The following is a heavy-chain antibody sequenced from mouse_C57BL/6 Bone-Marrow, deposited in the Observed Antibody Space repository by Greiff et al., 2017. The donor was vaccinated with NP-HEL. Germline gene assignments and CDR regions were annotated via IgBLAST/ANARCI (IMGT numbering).Heavy chain of an antibody. CDR3: VSYYGSSPFAY. CDR2: ISNLAYSI. CDR1: GFTFSDYG. Sequence: EVKLMESGGGLVQPGGSLKLSCAASGFTFSDYGMAWVRQAPRKGPEWVAFISNLAYSIYYADTVTGRFTISRENAKNTLYLEMSSLRSEDTAMYYCVSYYGSSPFAYWGQGTLVTVSA. D-gene: IGHD1-1*01. J-gene: IGHJ3*01. V-gene: IGHV5-15*01.